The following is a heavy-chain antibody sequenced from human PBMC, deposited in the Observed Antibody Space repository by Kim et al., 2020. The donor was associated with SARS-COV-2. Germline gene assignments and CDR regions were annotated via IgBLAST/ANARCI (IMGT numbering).Heavy chain of an antibody. CDR3: AKSGAGHYGDYGV. D-gene: IGHD4-17*01. CDR1: GFTFSSSA. J-gene: IGHJ4*02. V-gene: IGHV3-23*01. Sequence: GGSLRLSCAASGFTFSSSAMRWVRQAPGKGLEWVSTITGGYSNSYYADSVKGRFTISRDNSKNTLYLQMNSLRADDTAVYFCAKSGAGHYGDYGVGGQGTLVTVSS. CDR2: ITGGYSNS.